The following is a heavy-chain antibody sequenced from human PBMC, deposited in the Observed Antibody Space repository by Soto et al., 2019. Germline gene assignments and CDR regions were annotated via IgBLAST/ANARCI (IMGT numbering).Heavy chain of an antibody. J-gene: IGHJ4*02. CDR2: IFYSGTT. CDR3: ARFKRGYSYGSVIDF. V-gene: IGHV4-59*01. D-gene: IGHD5-18*01. CDR1: GDSISNYY. Sequence: SETLSLTCTVSGDSISNYYWSWIRQPPGKRLEWLGYIFYSGTTSYNPSLKRRVTISVDTSKNQFALRLRSVTAADTATYYCARFKRGYSYGSVIDFWGQGTLVTVPS.